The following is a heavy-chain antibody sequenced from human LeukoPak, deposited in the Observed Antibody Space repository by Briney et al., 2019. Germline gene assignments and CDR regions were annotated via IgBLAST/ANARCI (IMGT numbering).Heavy chain of an antibody. CDR3: ASPTGVAADLSYGMDV. CDR2: IYPGDSDT. Sequence: LGESLKISCKGSGYSFTSYWIGWVRQLPGKGLEWMGIIYPGDSDTRYSPSFQGQVTISADKSISTAYLQWSSLKASDTAMYYCASPTGVAADLSYGMDVWGQGTTVTVSS. J-gene: IGHJ6*02. V-gene: IGHV5-51*01. CDR1: GYSFTSYW. D-gene: IGHD6-25*01.